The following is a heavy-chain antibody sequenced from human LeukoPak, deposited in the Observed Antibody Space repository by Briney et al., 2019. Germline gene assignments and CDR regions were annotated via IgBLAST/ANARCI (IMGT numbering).Heavy chain of an antibody. Sequence: SGTLSLTCTVSGGSISSYYWSWIRQPPGKGLEWIGYIYYSGSTNYNPSLKSRVTISVDMSKNQFSLKLSSVTAADTAVYYCARTFPRIFYGMDVWGQGTTVTVSS. D-gene: IGHD1-14*01. CDR2: IYYSGST. CDR3: ARTFPRIFYGMDV. CDR1: GGSISSYY. J-gene: IGHJ6*02. V-gene: IGHV4-59*01.